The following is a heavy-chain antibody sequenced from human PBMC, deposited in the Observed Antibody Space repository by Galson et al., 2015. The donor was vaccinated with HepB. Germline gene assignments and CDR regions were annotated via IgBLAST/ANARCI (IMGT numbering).Heavy chain of an antibody. CDR2: KRSKTYGGTT. Sequence: SLRLSCAASGFTSGDYAMNWFRQAPGKGLEWVGFKRSKTYGGTTEYGASVKGRFTISRDDSKSIAYLHMNSLKTEDTAVYYCSRVTDCSGTSRNDYWGQGTLVTVSS. V-gene: IGHV3-49*03. CDR1: GFTSGDYA. D-gene: IGHD2-2*01. J-gene: IGHJ4*02. CDR3: SRVTDCSGTSRNDY.